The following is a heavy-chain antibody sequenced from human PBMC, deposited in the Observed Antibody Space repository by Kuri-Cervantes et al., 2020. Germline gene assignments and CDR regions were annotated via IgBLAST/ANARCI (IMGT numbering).Heavy chain of an antibody. CDR2: IGGGGSGI. Sequence: GESLKISCAASGFTFSSYWMHWVRQVPGKGLVWVSRIGGGGSGIIYADSVRGRFTVSRDNAKNSLYLQMNSLRAEDTAVYYCARAWELRGAFDIWGQGTMVTVSS. V-gene: IGHV3-74*01. J-gene: IGHJ3*02. CDR3: ARAWELRGAFDI. CDR1: GFTFSSYW. D-gene: IGHD1-26*01.